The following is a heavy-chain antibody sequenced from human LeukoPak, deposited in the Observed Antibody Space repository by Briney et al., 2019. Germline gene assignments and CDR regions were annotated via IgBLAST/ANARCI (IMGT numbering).Heavy chain of an antibody. CDR1: GFTFGDYA. J-gene: IGHJ4*02. CDR2: IRSKAHGGTT. CDR3: TRGAAMDS. V-gene: IGHV3-49*04. Sequence: GGSLRLSCTASGFTFGDYAMSWVRQAPGKGLEWVGFIRSKAHGGTTEYAASVKGRFTISRDDSKSIAYLQMNSLKTEDTAVYYCTRGAAMDSWGQGTLVTVSS. D-gene: IGHD5-18*01.